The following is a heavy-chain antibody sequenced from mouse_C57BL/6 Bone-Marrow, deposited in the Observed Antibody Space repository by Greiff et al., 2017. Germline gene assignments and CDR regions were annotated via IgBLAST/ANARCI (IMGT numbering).Heavy chain of an antibody. Sequence: VQLVESGPELVKPGASVKLSCKASGYTFTSYDINWVKQRPGQGLEWIGWIYPRDGSTKNNEKFKGKATLTVDTSSSTAYMELHSLTSEDSAVYFCARLEFDGSSGDWYFDVWGTGTTVTVSS. CDR2: IYPRDGST. D-gene: IGHD1-1*01. CDR1: GYTFTSYD. J-gene: IGHJ1*03. V-gene: IGHV1-85*01. CDR3: ARLEFDGSSGDWYFDV.